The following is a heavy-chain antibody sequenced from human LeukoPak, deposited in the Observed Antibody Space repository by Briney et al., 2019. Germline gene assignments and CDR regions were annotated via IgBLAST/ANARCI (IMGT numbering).Heavy chain of an antibody. J-gene: IGHJ4*02. V-gene: IGHV1-2*02. CDR2: INPNSGGT. D-gene: IGHD3-3*01. CDR3: AREPAYYDFWSGYPFDY. Sequence: ASVKVSCKASGYTFTGYYMHWVRQAPGQGLEWMGWINPNSGGTNYAQKFQGRVTMTRDTSISTAYMELSRLRSDDTAVYYCAREPAYYDFWSGYPFDYWGQGTLVTVSP. CDR1: GYTFTGYY.